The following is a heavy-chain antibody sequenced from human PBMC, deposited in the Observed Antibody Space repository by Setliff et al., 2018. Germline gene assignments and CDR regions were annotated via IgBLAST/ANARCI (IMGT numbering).Heavy chain of an antibody. V-gene: IGHV3-23*01. CDR2: ISATGSNT. Sequence: ETLSLTCVVYGDSFSDYYWSWVRQAPGRGLEWVSGISATGSNTYYADSVKGRFTVSRADSKNTLYLQMNSLRVEDTAVYYCAKGGQMGQQYRNYFDYWGQGTLVTVSS. CDR3: AKGGQMGQQYRNYFDY. D-gene: IGHD2-2*02. J-gene: IGHJ4*02. CDR1: GDSFSDYY.